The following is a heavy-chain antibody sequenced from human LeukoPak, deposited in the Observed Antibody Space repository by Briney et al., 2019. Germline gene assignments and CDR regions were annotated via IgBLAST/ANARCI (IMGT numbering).Heavy chain of an antibody. J-gene: IGHJ4*02. CDR2: ISDSGRAT. V-gene: IGHV3-23*01. D-gene: IGHD2-2*01. Sequence: GGSLRLSCAASGFTFNNYAMSWVRQAPGKGPEWVSGISDSGRATYYTDSVRGRCTISRDNSKNTVYLQMSNLRAEDTAVYFCARHDSFMPYWGQGSLVTVSS. CDR1: GFTFNNYA. CDR3: ARHDSFMPY.